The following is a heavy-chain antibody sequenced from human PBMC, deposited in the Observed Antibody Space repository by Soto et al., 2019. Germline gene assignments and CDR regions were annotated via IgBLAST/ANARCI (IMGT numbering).Heavy chain of an antibody. Sequence: QVQLVQSGAEVKKPGSSVKVSCKASGGTFSSYAISWVRQAPGQGLEWMGGIIPIFGTANYAQKFQGRVTITADESTNTAYMELSSLRSEDTAVYYCARGGRYCSGGSCYYAFDIWGQGTMVTVSS. CDR3: ARGGRYCSGGSCYYAFDI. CDR1: GGTFSSYA. CDR2: IIPIFGTA. J-gene: IGHJ3*02. D-gene: IGHD2-15*01. V-gene: IGHV1-69*01.